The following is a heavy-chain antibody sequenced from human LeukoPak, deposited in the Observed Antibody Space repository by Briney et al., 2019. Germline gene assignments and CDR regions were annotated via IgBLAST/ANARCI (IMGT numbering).Heavy chain of an antibody. V-gene: IGHV4-59*11. CDR1: GGSISSHY. CDR2: IYYSGST. D-gene: IGHD2-2*01. CDR3: ATRAAYCSSTSCPRDYYYYIDV. Sequence: SETLSLTCTVSGGSISSHYWSWIRQPPGKGLEWIGYIYYSGSTNYNPSLKSRVTISVDTSKNQFSLKLSSVTAADTAVYYCATRAAYCSSTSCPRDYYYYIDVWGKGTTVTVSS. J-gene: IGHJ6*03.